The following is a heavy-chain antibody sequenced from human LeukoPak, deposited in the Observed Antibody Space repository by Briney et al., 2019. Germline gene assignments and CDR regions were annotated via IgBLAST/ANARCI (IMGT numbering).Heavy chain of an antibody. Sequence: PSETLSLTCAVYGGSFSGYYWSWVRQPPGKGLEWIGEINHSGSTNYNPSLKSRVSISVDTSKNQFSLKLSSVTAADTAVYYCARIRGGWYPNFDYWGQGTLVTVSS. CDR1: GGSFSGYY. CDR2: INHSGST. J-gene: IGHJ4*02. D-gene: IGHD6-19*01. V-gene: IGHV4-34*01. CDR3: ARIRGGWYPNFDY.